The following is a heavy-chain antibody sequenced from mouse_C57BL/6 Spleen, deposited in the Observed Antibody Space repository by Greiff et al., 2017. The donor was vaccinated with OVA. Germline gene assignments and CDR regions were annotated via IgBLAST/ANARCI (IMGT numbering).Heavy chain of an antibody. Sequence: VQVVESDAELVKPGASVKISCKVSGYTFTDHTIHWIKQRPEQGLEWIGYIYPRDGSTKYNEKFKGKATLTADKSSSTAYMQLNSLTSEDSAVYFCARWGLLHAMDYWGQGTSVTVSS. CDR3: ARWGLLHAMDY. CDR1: GYTFTDHT. V-gene: IGHV1-78*01. D-gene: IGHD2-3*01. J-gene: IGHJ4*01. CDR2: IYPRDGST.